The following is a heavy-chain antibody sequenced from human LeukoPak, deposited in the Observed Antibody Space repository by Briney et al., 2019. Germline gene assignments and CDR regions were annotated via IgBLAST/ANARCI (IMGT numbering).Heavy chain of an antibody. Sequence: GGSLRLSCAASGLTFSSYSMNWVRQAPGKGLEWVSSISSSSSYIYYADSVKGRFTISRDNAKNSLYLQMNSLRAEDTAVYYCARETPQWLARGAFDIWGQGTMVTVSS. J-gene: IGHJ3*02. V-gene: IGHV3-21*01. CDR3: ARETPQWLARGAFDI. CDR2: ISSSSSYI. D-gene: IGHD6-19*01. CDR1: GLTFSSYS.